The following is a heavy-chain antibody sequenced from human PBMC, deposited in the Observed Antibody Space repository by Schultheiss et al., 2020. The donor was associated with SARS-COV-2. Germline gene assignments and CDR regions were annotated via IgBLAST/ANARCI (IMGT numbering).Heavy chain of an antibody. Sequence: SETLSLTCTVSGASISSGGYYWSWIRQHPGKGLEWIGYIYYSGSTYYNPSLKSRVTISVDTSKNQFSLKLSSVTAADTAVYYCARGAGTSLYYYYYGMDVWGQGTTVTVSS. CDR2: IYYSGST. CDR1: GASISSGGYY. CDR3: ARGAGTSLYYYYYGMDV. J-gene: IGHJ6*02. V-gene: IGHV4-31*03. D-gene: IGHD1/OR15-1a*01.